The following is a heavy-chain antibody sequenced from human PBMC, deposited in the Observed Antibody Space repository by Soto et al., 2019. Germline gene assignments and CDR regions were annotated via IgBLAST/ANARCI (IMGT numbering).Heavy chain of an antibody. Sequence: QVQLQESGPGLVKPSQTLSLTCTVSGGSISSGGYFWSWIRQHPGKGLEWIGFIYYSGSTYYNPSLKXRXTXXVDTSKNQFSLKLSSATAADTAVYYCAREGAAPYYYYGMDVWGQGTTVTVSS. J-gene: IGHJ6*02. CDR3: AREGAAPYYYYGMDV. CDR1: GGSISSGGYF. CDR2: IYYSGST. D-gene: IGHD6-6*01. V-gene: IGHV4-31*03.